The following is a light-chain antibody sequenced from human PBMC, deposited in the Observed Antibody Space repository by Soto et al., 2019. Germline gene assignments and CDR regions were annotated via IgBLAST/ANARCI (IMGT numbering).Light chain of an antibody. J-gene: IGLJ1*01. V-gene: IGLV2-14*01. Sequence: QSALTQPASVSGSPGQSITISCTGTSMNVGGNNYVSWYQHPPGKAPKLIIYEVINRPSGVSNRFSGSKSGNTASLTISGLQAEDEADYYCSSYTSSSTLVFGTGTKLTV. CDR2: EVI. CDR1: SMNVGGNNY. CDR3: SSYTSSSTLV.